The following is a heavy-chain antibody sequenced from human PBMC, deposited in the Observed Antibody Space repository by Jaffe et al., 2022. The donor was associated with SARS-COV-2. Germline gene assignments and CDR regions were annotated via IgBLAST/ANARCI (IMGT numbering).Heavy chain of an antibody. CDR2: INHSGNT. CDR3: ARGQKRSNYFDP. CDR1: IESFSDYY. V-gene: IGHV4-34*01. J-gene: IGHJ5*02. Sequence: QMLLQQWGAGLLKPSETLSLTCAVYIESFSDYYWTWIRQPPGKGLEWIGEINHSGNTKYNASLKSRVTISADTSKNQFSLALTFVTAADTAVYYCARGQKRSNYFDPWGQGTRVTVSS.